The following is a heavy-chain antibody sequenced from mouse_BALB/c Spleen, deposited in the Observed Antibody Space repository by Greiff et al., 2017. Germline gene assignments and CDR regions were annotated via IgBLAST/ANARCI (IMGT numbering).Heavy chain of an antibody. CDR1: GFTFSSYG. CDR2: INSNGGST. CDR3: ARKGLRRDGAWFAY. Sequence: EVKLMESGGGLVQPGGSLKLSCAASGFTFSSYGMSWVRQTPDKSLELVANINSNGGSTYYPDSVKGRFTISRDNAKNTLYLKMSSLKSEETAMYYCARKGLRRDGAWFAYGGQGTLVTVSA. D-gene: IGHD2-4*01. V-gene: IGHV5-6-3*01. J-gene: IGHJ3*01.